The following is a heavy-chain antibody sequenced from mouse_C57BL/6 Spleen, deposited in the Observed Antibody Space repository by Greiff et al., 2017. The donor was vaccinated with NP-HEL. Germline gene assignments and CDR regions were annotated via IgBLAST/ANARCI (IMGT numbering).Heavy chain of an antibody. V-gene: IGHV2-2*01. D-gene: IGHD1-1*01. CDR2: IWSGGST. J-gene: IGHJ4*01. CDR3: ARYYGSSFYAMDY. Sequence: VKLMESGPGLVQPSQSLSITCTVSGFSLTSYGVHWVRQSPGKGLEWLGVIWSGGSTDYNAAFISRLSISKDNSTLHVFFKMNSLQADDTAIYYCARYYGSSFYAMDYWGQGTSVTVSS. CDR1: GFSLTSYG.